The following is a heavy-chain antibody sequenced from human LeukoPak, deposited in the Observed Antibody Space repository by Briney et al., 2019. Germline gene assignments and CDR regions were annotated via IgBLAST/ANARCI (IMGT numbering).Heavy chain of an antibody. J-gene: IGHJ6*03. Sequence: PGGSLRLSCAASGFTFSSYWMSWVRQAPGKGLEWVANIKQDGSEKYYVDSVKGRFTISRDNAKNSLYLQMNSLRAEDTAVYYCARVSTLSTVTTWYYYYYMDVWGKGTTVTVSS. CDR1: GFTFSSYW. CDR3: ARVSTLSTVTTWYYYYYMDV. D-gene: IGHD4-17*01. V-gene: IGHV3-7*01. CDR2: IKQDGSEK.